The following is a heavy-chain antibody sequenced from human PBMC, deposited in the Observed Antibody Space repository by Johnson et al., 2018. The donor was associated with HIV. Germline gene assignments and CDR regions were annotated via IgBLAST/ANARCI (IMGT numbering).Heavy chain of an antibody. CDR3: TRGWGYAFDV. V-gene: IGHV3-23*04. Sequence: VQLVESGGGVVQPGRSLRLSCAASGFTFSSYAMSWVRQAPGKGLEWVSAISGSGGNTYYADSVKGRFTISRDNAKNTLYLQMNSLRAEDTAVYYCTRGWGYAFDVWGQGTMVTVSS. CDR1: GFTFSSYA. CDR2: ISGSGGNT. D-gene: IGHD3-10*01. J-gene: IGHJ3*01.